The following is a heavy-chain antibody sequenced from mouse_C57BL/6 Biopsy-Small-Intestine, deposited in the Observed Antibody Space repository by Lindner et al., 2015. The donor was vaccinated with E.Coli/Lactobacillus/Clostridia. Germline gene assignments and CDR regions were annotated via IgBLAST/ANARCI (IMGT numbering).Heavy chain of an antibody. CDR2: IYPGDGDT. Sequence: VQLRSLGPELVKPGASVKISCKASGYAFSGSWMTWVQQRPGKGLQWIGRIYPGDGDTTYNGKFKGKATLTADESSSTAYMQLSSLTSEDSAVYFCARGGDYDGFAYWGPRGLWSLSLQ. D-gene: IGHD2-4*01. V-gene: IGHV1-82*01. CDR3: ARGGDYDGFAY. CDR1: GYAFSGSW. J-gene: IGHJ3*01.